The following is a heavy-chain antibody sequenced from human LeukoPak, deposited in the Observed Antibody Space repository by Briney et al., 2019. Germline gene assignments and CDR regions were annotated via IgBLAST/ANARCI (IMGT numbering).Heavy chain of an antibody. V-gene: IGHV5-51*01. J-gene: IGHJ6*02. CDR1: GYSFASYW. D-gene: IGHD6-19*01. CDR3: ARQSRLAVAGNVYYYYYGMDV. Sequence: GESLKISCKGSGYSFASYWIGWVRQMPGKGLEWMGVVYPGDSDTRYSPSFQGQVTISADKSISTAYLQWSSLKASDTAMYYCARQSRLAVAGNVYYYYYGMDVWGQGTTVTVSS. CDR2: VYPGDSDT.